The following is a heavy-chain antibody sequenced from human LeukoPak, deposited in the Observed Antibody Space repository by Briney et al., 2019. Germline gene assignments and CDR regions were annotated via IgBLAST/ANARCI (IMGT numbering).Heavy chain of an antibody. J-gene: IGHJ4*02. Sequence: GGSLRLSCAASGFTFSSYSMSWVRQAPGKGLEWVSAISGSGGSTYYADSVKGRFTISRDNSKNTLYLQMNTLRAEDTAVYYCAKGYGTMVLRPVVRHWRKGHGDTVPS. CDR1: GFTFSSYS. D-gene: IGHD3-10*01. CDR2: ISGSGGST. V-gene: IGHV3-23*01. CDR3: AKGYGTMVLRPVVRH.